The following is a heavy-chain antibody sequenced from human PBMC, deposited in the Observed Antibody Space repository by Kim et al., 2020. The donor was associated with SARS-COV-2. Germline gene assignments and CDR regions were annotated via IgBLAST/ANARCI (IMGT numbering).Heavy chain of an antibody. J-gene: IGHJ6*02. CDR3: ASTVYSHYYGMDV. D-gene: IGHD1-26*01. CDR1: GFTFSSYE. V-gene: IGHV3-48*03. Sequence: GGSLRLSCAASGFTFSSYEMNWVRQAPGKGLEWISYINRSGSPIFYADSVKGRFTISRDNTKNSLYLQMNSLRAEDTAVYYCASTVYSHYYGMDVWGQGTTVTVSS. CDR2: INRSGSPI.